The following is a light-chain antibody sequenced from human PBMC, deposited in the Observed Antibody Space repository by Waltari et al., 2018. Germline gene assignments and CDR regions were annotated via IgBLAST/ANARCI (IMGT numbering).Light chain of an antibody. CDR2: KGI. Sequence: QTVVTQEPSLSVSPGGTVTLTCALSSGPVSSTSYPTWYQQTPGPPPRTLVYKGISRSSGVPDRFSGSILGNTAALTITGAQADDESDYYCSMYMGSGVWLFGGGTKLTVL. V-gene: IGLV8-61*01. CDR3: SMYMGSGVWL. CDR1: SGPVSSTSY. J-gene: IGLJ3*02.